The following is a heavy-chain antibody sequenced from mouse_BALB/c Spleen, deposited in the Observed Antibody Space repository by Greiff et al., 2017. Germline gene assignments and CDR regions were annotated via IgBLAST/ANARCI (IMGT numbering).Heavy chain of an antibody. V-gene: IGHV5-17*02. CDR3: ARGYGDDMDY. J-gene: IGHJ4*01. CDR1: GFTFSSFG. D-gene: IGHD1-2*01. Sequence: EVQLVESGGGLVQPGGSRKLSCAASGFTFSSFGMHWVRQAPEKGLEWVAYISSGSSTIYYADTVKGRFTISRDNPKNTLFLQMTSLRSEDTAMYYCARGYGDDMDYWGQGTSVTVSS. CDR2: ISSGSSTI.